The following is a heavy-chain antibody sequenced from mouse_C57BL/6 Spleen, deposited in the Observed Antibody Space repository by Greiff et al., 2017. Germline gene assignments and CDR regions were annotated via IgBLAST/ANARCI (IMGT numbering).Heavy chain of an antibody. Sequence: ESGPGLVKPSQSLSLTCSVTGYSITSGYYWNWIRQFPGNKLEWMGYISYDGSNNYNPSLKNRISITRDTSKNQFFLKLNSVTTEDTATYYCARASPRFAYWGQGTLVTVSA. V-gene: IGHV3-6*01. CDR3: ARASPRFAY. J-gene: IGHJ3*01. CDR1: GYSITSGYY. CDR2: ISYDGSN.